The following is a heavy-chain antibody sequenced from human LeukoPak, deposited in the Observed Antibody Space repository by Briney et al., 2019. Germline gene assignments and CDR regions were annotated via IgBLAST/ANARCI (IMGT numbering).Heavy chain of an antibody. CDR1: GFTFSSYW. CDR3: AREGRFLDGYGGDY. J-gene: IGHJ4*02. CDR2: IKQDGSEK. Sequence: GGSLRLSCAASGFTFSSYWMSWVRQAPGKGLEWLANIKQDGSEKYYVDSVKGRFTISRDNAKNSLYLQMNSLRAEDTAVYYCAREGRFLDGYGGDYWGQGTLVTVSS. D-gene: IGHD3/OR15-3a*01. V-gene: IGHV3-7*01.